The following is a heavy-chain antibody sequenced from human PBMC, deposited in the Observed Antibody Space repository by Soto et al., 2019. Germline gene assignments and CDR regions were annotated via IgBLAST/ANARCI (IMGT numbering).Heavy chain of an antibody. Sequence: PSETLSLTCTVSGGSISSYYWSWIRQPPGKGLEWIGYIYYSGSTNYNPSLKSRVTISVDTSKNQFSLKLSSVTAADTAVYYCATTGTTGLDYYYYGMDVWGQGTTVTVSS. CDR3: ATTGTTGLDYYYYGMDV. CDR1: GGSISSYY. V-gene: IGHV4-59*01. CDR2: IYYSGST. D-gene: IGHD1-1*01. J-gene: IGHJ6*02.